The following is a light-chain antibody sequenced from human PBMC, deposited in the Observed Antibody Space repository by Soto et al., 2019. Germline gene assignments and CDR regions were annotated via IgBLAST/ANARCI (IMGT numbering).Light chain of an antibody. J-gene: IGKJ5*01. CDR1: QSVSSY. CDR3: QQRMNWPRT. CDR2: DAS. V-gene: IGKV3-11*01. Sequence: EIVSTQSPATLSLSPGERATLSCRASQSVSSYLIWYQQKPGQGPRLLIFDASNRATGTPARFSGSGSETDFTLTISSLEPEDFAVYYCQQRMNWPRTFGQGTRVEI.